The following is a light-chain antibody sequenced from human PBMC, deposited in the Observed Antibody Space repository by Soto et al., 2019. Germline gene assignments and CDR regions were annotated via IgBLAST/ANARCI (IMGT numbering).Light chain of an antibody. V-gene: IGKV1-5*01. CDR3: QQYNSYST. CDR2: DAS. J-gene: IGKJ5*01. CDR1: QSISRW. Sequence: IQMTQSPTTLSAPVGDRLTITCRASQSISRWLAWYQQQPGKAPKLLIYDASTLESGVPSRLSARGSGTEFTLTISSLQPAYSATYYCQQYNSYSTFGQGTRLEIK.